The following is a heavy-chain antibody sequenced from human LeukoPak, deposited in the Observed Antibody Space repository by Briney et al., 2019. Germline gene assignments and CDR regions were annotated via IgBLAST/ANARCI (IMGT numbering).Heavy chain of an antibody. CDR1: GFTFSSYG. CDR3: AKLADSSGYYPKFDY. J-gene: IGHJ4*02. D-gene: IGHD3-22*01. V-gene: IGHV3-23*01. Sequence: GGTLRLSCAASGFTFSSYGMSWVRQAPGKGLEWVSAISGSGGSTYYADSVKGRFTISRDNSKNTLYLQMNSLRAEDTAVYYCAKLADSSGYYPKFDYWGQGTLVTVSS. CDR2: ISGSGGST.